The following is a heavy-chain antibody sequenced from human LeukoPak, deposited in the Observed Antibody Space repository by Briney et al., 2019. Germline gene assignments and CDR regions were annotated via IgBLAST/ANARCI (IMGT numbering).Heavy chain of an antibody. Sequence: SVKVSCRASGGTFSSYAISWVRQAPGQGLEWMGGIIPIFGTANYAQKFQGRVTITADESTSTAYMELSSLRSEDTAVYYCASPSMVRGVDYYYYGMDVWGKGTTVTVSS. J-gene: IGHJ6*04. CDR3: ASPSMVRGVDYYYYGMDV. D-gene: IGHD3-10*01. CDR1: GGTFSSYA. V-gene: IGHV1-69*01. CDR2: IIPIFGTA.